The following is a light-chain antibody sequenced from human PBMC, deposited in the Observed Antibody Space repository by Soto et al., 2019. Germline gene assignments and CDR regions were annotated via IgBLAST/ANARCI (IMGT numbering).Light chain of an antibody. J-gene: IGKJ2*01. CDR3: QQYKTWPMYT. CDR2: YAS. V-gene: IGKV3D-15*01. CDR1: QSVSNN. Sequence: EIVMTQSPATLSVSPGERATLSCRASQSVSNNLAWYQQKPGQAPRLLVYYASTRATAIPARFSGSGSGTEFTLTISSLQSEDFAVYHCQQYKTWPMYTFGQGTQLEI.